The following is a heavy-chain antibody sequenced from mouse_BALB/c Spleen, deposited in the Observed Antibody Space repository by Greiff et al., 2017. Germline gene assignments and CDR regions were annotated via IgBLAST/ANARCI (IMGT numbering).Heavy chain of an antibody. CDR3: ARSHYGSSYNYAMDY. CDR1: GFTFSSFG. Sequence: DVMLVESGGGLVQPGGSRKLSCAASGFTFSSFGMHWVRQAPEKGLEWVAYISSGSSTIYYADTVKGRFTISRDNPKNTLFLQMTSLRSEDTAMYYCARSHYGSSYNYAMDYWGQGTSVTVSS. D-gene: IGHD1-1*01. CDR2: ISSGSSTI. J-gene: IGHJ4*01. V-gene: IGHV5-17*02.